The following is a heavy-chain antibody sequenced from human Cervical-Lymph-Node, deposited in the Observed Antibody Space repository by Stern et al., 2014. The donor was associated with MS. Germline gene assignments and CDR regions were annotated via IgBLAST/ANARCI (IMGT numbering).Heavy chain of an antibody. Sequence: EGQLLESGAEVKKPGESLKISCKLSGYSFTIYYIAWVRQMPGKGLEWMGVIYPYDSDPTYSPSFQGQVTISADKSITTAYLQWSSLRASDTAMYYCARHVQGFDYWGQGTLVTVSS. CDR3: ARHVQGFDY. J-gene: IGHJ4*02. CDR2: IYPYDSDP. CDR1: GYSFTIYY. V-gene: IGHV5-51*01.